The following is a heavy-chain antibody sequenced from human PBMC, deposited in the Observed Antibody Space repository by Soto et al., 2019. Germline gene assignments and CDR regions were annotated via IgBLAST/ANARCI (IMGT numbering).Heavy chain of an antibody. V-gene: IGHV3-7*01. Sequence: GSLRLSCAVSGFNVMSYWMSWVRQAPGKGLEWVASIKEDGSEIYYLHSVRGRFSISRDSAGSALHLTMNYLSAEDTGVYFCARDIGFDYVNWGQGTLVTVSS. D-gene: IGHD3-16*01. CDR1: GFNVMSYW. CDR3: ARDIGFDYVN. CDR2: IKEDGSEI. J-gene: IGHJ4*02.